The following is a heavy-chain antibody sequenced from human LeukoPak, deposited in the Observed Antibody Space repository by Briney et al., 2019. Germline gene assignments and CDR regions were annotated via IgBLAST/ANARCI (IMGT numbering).Heavy chain of an antibody. D-gene: IGHD2-2*01. Sequence: GESLKISCKGSGYSFTSYWIGWVRQMPGKGLEWMGIIYPGDSDTRYSPSFQGQVTISADKSISTAYLQWSSLKASDTAMYYCARLGRVVPAAEIFDYWGQGTLVTVSS. CDR2: IYPGDSDT. J-gene: IGHJ4*02. CDR1: GYSFTSYW. CDR3: ARLGRVVPAAEIFDY. V-gene: IGHV5-51*01.